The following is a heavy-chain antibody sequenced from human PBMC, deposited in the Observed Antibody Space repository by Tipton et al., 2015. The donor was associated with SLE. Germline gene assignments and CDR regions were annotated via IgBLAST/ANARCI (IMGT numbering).Heavy chain of an antibody. J-gene: IGHJ3*01. CDR3: ARRHSDTSGYYRGAFDF. CDR2: INHSGST. CDR1: GGSFSGYY. D-gene: IGHD3-22*01. V-gene: IGHV4-34*01. Sequence: TLSLTCAVYGGSFSGYYWSWIRQPPGKGLEWIGEINHSGSTNYNPSLRSRVTFSVDASKNQFSLRLTSVVAADTAVYYCARRHSDTSGYYRGAFDFWGQGTKVIVSS.